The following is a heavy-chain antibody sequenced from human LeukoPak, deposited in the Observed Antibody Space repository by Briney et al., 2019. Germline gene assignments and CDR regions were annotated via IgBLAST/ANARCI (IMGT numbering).Heavy chain of an antibody. CDR2: IYTSGST. Sequence: PSETLSLTCTVSGGSISSGSYYWSWIRQPAGKGLEWIGRIYTSGSTNYNPSLKSRVTISVDTSKNQFSLKLCSVTAADTAVYYCARTYDFWSGYYFDYWGQGTLVTVSS. CDR1: GGSISSGSYY. V-gene: IGHV4-61*02. J-gene: IGHJ4*02. CDR3: ARTYDFWSGYYFDY. D-gene: IGHD3-3*01.